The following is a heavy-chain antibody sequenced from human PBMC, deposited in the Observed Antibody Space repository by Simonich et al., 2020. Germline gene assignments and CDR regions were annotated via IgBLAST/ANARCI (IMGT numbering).Heavy chain of an antibody. Sequence: QVQLQESGPGLVKPSETLSLTCAVSGYPISSGYYWGWIRKPPGKGLGWIGRIYHSGGHYYNQSLKSRVTISVDTAKNQFSLKLSSVTAADTAVYYCARGLTGDYWGQGTLVTVSS. J-gene: IGHJ4*02. D-gene: IGHD7-27*01. CDR1: GYPISSGYY. CDR3: ARGLTGDY. V-gene: IGHV4-38-2*01. CDR2: IYHSGGH.